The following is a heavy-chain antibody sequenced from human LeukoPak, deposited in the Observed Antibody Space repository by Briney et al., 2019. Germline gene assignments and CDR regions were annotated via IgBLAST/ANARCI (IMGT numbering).Heavy chain of an antibody. CDR3: ARGRALTVTTSHYDY. V-gene: IGHV4-30-2*01. CDR1: GGSISSGSYS. D-gene: IGHD4-17*01. CDR2: IYHSGST. J-gene: IGHJ4*02. Sequence: PSETLSLTCTVSGGSISSGSYSWSWIRQPPGKGLEWIGYIYHSGSTYYNPSLKSRVTISVDRSKNQFSLKLSSVTAADTAVYYCARGRALTVTTSHYDYWGQGTLVTVSS.